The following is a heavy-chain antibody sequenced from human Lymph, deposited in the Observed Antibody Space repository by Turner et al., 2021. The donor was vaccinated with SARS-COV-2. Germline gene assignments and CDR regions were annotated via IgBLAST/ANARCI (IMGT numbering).Heavy chain of an antibody. Sequence: QVQPVQSGAEVKKPGSSVKVSCKASGGTFSSYAITWVRQAPGQGLEWMGGISPILAIANYAQKFQGRVTITADKSTSTAYMELSSLRSEDTAVYYCARDSPYCSSTSCYDPWGQGTLVTVSS. CDR3: ARDSPYCSSTSCYDP. V-gene: IGHV1-69*10. CDR2: ISPILAIA. D-gene: IGHD2-2*01. CDR1: GGTFSSYA. J-gene: IGHJ5*02.